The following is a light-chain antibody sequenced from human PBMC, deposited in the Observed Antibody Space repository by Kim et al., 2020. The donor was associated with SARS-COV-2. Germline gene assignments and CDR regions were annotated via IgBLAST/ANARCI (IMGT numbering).Light chain of an antibody. Sequence: EIVMTQSPATLSVSTGERATLSCRASQSIINNLAWYQQKPGQAPRLLISGASTRATGIPARFSGSGSGTEFTLTINSLQSEDFALYYCQQYNSCLITFGQGTRPEIK. J-gene: IGKJ5*01. V-gene: IGKV3-15*01. CDR1: QSIINN. CDR3: QQYNSCLIT. CDR2: GAS.